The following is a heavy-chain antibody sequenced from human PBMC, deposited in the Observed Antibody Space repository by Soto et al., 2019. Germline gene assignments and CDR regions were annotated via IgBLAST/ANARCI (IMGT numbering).Heavy chain of an antibody. CDR1: GFTFGRYA. J-gene: IGHJ3*01. CDR3: AKIYDFWSRHQDSFDV. V-gene: IGHV3-23*01. D-gene: IGHD3-3*01. Sequence: EVQLFESGGGLVQPGGSLRLSCAASGFTFGRYAMTWVRQAPGKGLEWVSGINGNGGDTYYADSVKGRFTISRDNPKNTVYLQMNSLRVEDTAMYYCAKIYDFWSRHQDSFDVWGQGTLVIVSS. CDR2: INGNGGDT.